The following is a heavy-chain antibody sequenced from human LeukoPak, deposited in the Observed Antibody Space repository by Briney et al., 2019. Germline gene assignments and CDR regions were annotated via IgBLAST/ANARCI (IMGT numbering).Heavy chain of an antibody. V-gene: IGHV3-11*06. Sequence: GGSLRLSCAASGFTFSDYYMSWIRQAPGEGLEGVSYISSSSSVTNYADSVKGRFTISRDNAKNSLFLQMNSLRAEDTAVYYCTRDRRRAMFRGVEGVDYWGQGTLVTVSS. D-gene: IGHD3-10*01. CDR2: ISSSSSVT. CDR1: GFTFSDYY. J-gene: IGHJ4*02. CDR3: TRDRRRAMFRGVEGVDY.